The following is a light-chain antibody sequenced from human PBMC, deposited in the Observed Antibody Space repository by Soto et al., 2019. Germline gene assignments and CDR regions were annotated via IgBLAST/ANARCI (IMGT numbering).Light chain of an antibody. CDR3: SSYTSSSTLVV. V-gene: IGLV2-14*01. J-gene: IGLJ2*01. Sequence: QSALTQPASVSGSPGQSITISCTGTSSDVGGYNYVSWYQQHPGKAPKLMIYDVSNRPSGVSNRFSGSKSGNRASLTISGLQAEDDADYYCSSYTSSSTLVVFGGGTKVTVL. CDR2: DVS. CDR1: SSDVGGYNY.